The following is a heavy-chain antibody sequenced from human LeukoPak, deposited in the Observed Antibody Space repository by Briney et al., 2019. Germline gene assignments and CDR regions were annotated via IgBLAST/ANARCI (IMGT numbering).Heavy chain of an antibody. V-gene: IGHV3-48*04. CDR1: GFTFSTYN. CDR2: ISSSSSNI. J-gene: IGHJ3*02. D-gene: IGHD3-10*01. CDR3: ARVLSGLKRAFDI. Sequence: GGSLRLSCAASGFTFSTYNMNWVRQAPGKGLEWVSYISSSSSNIDYADSVKGRFTISRDNTKNSLYLQMNSLRAEDTAVYYCARVLSGLKRAFDIWGQGTMVTVSS.